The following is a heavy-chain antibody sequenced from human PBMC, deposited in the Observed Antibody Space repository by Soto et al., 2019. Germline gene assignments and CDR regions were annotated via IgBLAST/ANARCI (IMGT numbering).Heavy chain of an antibody. CDR3: ARDVAYYDFWSGYYLYYFDY. J-gene: IGHJ4*02. CDR2: IYYSGST. D-gene: IGHD3-3*01. CDR1: GGSISSYY. V-gene: IGHV4-59*01. Sequence: SETLSLTCTVSGGSISSYYWSWIRQPPGKGLEWIGYIYYSGSTNYNPSLKSRVTISVDTSKNQFSLKLSSVAAADTAVYYCARDVAYYDFWSGYYLYYFDYWGQGTLVTVSS.